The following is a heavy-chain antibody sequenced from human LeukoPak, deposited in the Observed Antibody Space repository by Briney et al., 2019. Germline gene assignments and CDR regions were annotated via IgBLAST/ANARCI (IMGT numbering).Heavy chain of an antibody. J-gene: IGHJ4*02. V-gene: IGHV4-39*01. CDR3: ARHRTYYYDSSGYHPFDY. Sequence: SETLSLTCTVSGGSISSSSYYWGWIRQPPGKGLEWIGSIYYSGSTYYNPSLKSRVTISVDTSKNQFSLKLSSVTAADTAVYYCARHRTYYYDSSGYHPFDYWGQGTLVTVSS. CDR2: IYYSGST. D-gene: IGHD3-22*01. CDR1: GGSISSSSYY.